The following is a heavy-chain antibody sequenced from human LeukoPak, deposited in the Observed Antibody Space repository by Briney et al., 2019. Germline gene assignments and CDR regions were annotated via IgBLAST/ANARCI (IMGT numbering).Heavy chain of an antibody. CDR1: GFTFSSYA. Sequence: GGSLRLSCAASGFTFSSYAMSWVRQAPGKGLEWVSDISGSGGSTYYADSVKGRFTISRDNSKNTLYLQMNSLRAEDTAVYYCAKDGDILTGHDAFDIWGQGTMVTVSS. D-gene: IGHD3-9*01. V-gene: IGHV3-23*01. CDR2: ISGSGGST. CDR3: AKDGDILTGHDAFDI. J-gene: IGHJ3*02.